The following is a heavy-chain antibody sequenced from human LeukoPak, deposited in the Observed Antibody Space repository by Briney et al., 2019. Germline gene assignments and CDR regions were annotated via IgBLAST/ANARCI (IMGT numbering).Heavy chain of an antibody. J-gene: IGHJ4*02. V-gene: IGHV3-21*01. D-gene: IGHD1-14*01. Sequence: KPGGSLRLSCAASGFTFSSCGFNWVRQAPGKGLEWVSSIGPTGTDRYYADSVRGRFTISRDNAKNSMYLQMDSLRDEDKAVYYCATETIGRHYDYWGQGTLLTVSS. CDR3: ATETIGRHYDY. CDR2: IGPTGTDR. CDR1: GFTFSSCG.